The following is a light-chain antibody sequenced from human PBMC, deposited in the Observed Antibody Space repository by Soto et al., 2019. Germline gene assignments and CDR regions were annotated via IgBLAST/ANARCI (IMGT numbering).Light chain of an antibody. CDR3: QQRSNWPLT. CDR1: QSVSNL. V-gene: IGKV3-11*01. CDR2: DVS. J-gene: IGKJ4*01. Sequence: EIVLTQSPATLSLSPGEGATLSCRASQSVSNLLAWFQQKPGQAPRLLIYDVSNRATGIPARFSGSGSGTDFTLTISSLEPEGFAVYYCQQRSNWPLTFGGGTKVEIK.